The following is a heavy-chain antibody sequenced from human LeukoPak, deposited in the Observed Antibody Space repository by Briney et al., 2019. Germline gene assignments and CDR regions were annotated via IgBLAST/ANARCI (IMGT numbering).Heavy chain of an antibody. D-gene: IGHD2/OR15-2a*01. CDR1: GGSISSSSYY. J-gene: IGHJ4*02. CDR2: IYYSGST. Sequence: SETLSLTCTVSGGSISSSSYYWGWIRQPPGKGLEWIGTIYYSGSTYYNPSLKSRITISVDTSKNQFSLKMRSVTAADTAVYYCARPTSKLGSFDYWGQGTLVTVSS. V-gene: IGHV4-39*01. CDR3: ARPTSKLGSFDY.